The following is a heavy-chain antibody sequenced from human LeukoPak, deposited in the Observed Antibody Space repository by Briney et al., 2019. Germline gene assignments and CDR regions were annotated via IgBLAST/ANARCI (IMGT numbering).Heavy chain of an antibody. V-gene: IGHV3-48*02. CDR3: ARDAFNGRPYLGYYFDY. Sequence: PGGSLRLSCTASGFTLSSYSMNWVRQAPGEGLEWVSHISSANIFYSDSVQGRFTISRDNAKNSLYLQMNSLRDDDTAVYYCARDAFNGRPYLGYYFDYWGQGNLVTVSS. J-gene: IGHJ4*02. CDR1: GFTLSSYS. CDR2: ISSANI. D-gene: IGHD2-8*01.